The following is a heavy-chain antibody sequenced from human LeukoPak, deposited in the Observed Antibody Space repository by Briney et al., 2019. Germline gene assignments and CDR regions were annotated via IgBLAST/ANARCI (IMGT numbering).Heavy chain of an antibody. J-gene: IGHJ4*02. D-gene: IGHD5-18*01. CDR2: IYYSGST. CDR3: AGGYSYGTIFDY. V-gene: IGHV4-59*01. CDR1: GGSISSYY. Sequence: SETLSLTCTVSGGSISSYYWSWIRQPPGKGLEWIGYIYYSGSTNYNPSLKSRVTISVDTSKNQFSLKLSSVTAAGTAVYYCAGGYSYGTIFDYWGQGTLVTVSS.